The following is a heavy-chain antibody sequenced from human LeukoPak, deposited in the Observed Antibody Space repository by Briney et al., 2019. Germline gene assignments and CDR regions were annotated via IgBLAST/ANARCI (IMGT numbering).Heavy chain of an antibody. CDR1: GFTFSSHS. Sequence: GGSLRLSCAASGFTFSSHSINWVRQAPGKGLEWIATMTVTNKIYYADSVKGRFTISRNNAENSVYLQMDSLRDEDTAVYSCARAQTLFWEFDGFDIWGRGTKVTVSS. CDR3: ARAQTLFWEFDGFDI. D-gene: IGHD3-3*01. J-gene: IGHJ3*02. CDR2: MTVTNKI. V-gene: IGHV3-69-1*01.